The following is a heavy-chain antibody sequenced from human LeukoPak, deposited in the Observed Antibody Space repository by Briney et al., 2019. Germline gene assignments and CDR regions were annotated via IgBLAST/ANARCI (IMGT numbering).Heavy chain of an antibody. D-gene: IGHD3-3*01. CDR3: ARDQGIFGVPG. J-gene: IGHJ4*02. V-gene: IGHV3-48*03. CDR1: GFTFSSFE. CDR2: ITSGGGTT. Sequence: PGGSLRLSCAASGFTFSSFEMNWMRQAPGKGLEWVSYITSGGGTTYYADSVRGRFTISRDNAKNSLFLEMNSLRADDTADYYCARDQGIFGVPGWGQGTLVTVSS.